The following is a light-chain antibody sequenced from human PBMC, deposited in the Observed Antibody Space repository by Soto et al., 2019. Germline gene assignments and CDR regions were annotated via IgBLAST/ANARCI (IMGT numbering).Light chain of an antibody. CDR1: SSNIGAGYD. V-gene: IGLV1-40*01. Sequence: QSVLTQPPSVSGAPGQRATISCTGSSSNIGAGYDVHWYQHLPGKAPKLLIYANKNRPSGVPDRFSGSKSGTSASLAITGLQAEDEADYYCQSYDSSLSGSLFGGGTKGTVL. J-gene: IGLJ3*02. CDR2: ANK. CDR3: QSYDSSLSGSL.